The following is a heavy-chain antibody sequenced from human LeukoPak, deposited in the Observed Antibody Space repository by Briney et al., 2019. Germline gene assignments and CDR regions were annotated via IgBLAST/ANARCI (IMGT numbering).Heavy chain of an antibody. CDR1: GDSIGSYY. Sequence: PSETLSLTCTVSGDSIGSYYWSWVRQPPEKGLEWIGNIVYTGRTNYNPSLKSRVTISIDTSKNQFSLRLNSVTAADTAVYYCARDSWWDGSKTFSDWFGPWGQGTLVTVSS. V-gene: IGHV4-59*01. CDR2: IVYTGRT. CDR3: ARDSWWDGSKTFSDWFGP. J-gene: IGHJ5*02. D-gene: IGHD3-10*01.